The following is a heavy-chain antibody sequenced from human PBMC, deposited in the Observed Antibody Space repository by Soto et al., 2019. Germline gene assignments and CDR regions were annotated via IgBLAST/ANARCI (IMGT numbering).Heavy chain of an antibody. V-gene: IGHV3-23*01. Sequence: EVQLLESGGGLVQPGGSLRLSCATSGFTFINYAMAWVRQAPGKGLEWVSIISGEGSSTHYADFVKGRFIISRDSSTNTLYLQMGSLRAEDTAVYYCAKARLYNSSFDNWGQGTVVSVSS. CDR2: ISGEGSST. CDR1: GFTFINYA. J-gene: IGHJ4*02. D-gene: IGHD3-16*01. CDR3: AKARLYNSSFDN.